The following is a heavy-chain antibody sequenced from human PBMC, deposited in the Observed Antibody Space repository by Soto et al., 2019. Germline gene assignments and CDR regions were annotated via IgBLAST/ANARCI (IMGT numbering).Heavy chain of an antibody. V-gene: IGHV3-33*01. J-gene: IGHJ6*02. CDR3: ARDQGTGYYYYGMDV. Sequence: GGSLRLSCAASGFTFSSYGMHWVRQAPGKGLEWVAVIWYDGSNKYYADSVKGRFTISRDNSKNTLYLQMNSLRAEDTAVYYCARDQGTGYYYYGMDVWGQGTTLTVSS. CDR2: IWYDGSNK. CDR1: GFTFSSYG. D-gene: IGHD1-1*01.